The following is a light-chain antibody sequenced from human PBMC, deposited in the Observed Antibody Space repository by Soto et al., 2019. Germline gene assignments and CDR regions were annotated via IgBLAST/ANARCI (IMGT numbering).Light chain of an antibody. Sequence: EIVLTQSPDTLSLSPGERATLSCRASQSVSSNYVAWYQQKPGQAPRLLTHGSSSRATSVPDRFSGRGSGTTFTLVISRLEPEDFAVYYCQQYGTSPFTFGQGTKVDIK. CDR3: QQYGTSPFT. J-gene: IGKJ2*01. V-gene: IGKV3-20*01. CDR2: GSS. CDR1: QSVSSNY.